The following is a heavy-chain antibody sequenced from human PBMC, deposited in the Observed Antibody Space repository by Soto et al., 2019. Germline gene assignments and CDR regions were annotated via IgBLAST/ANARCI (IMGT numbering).Heavy chain of an antibody. CDR1: GYTFASYY. J-gene: IGHJ5*02. CDR2: INPSGGST. V-gene: IGHV1-46*01. CDR3: ARVVPGAEAWFGP. Sequence: ASVKVSCKASGYTFASYYMHWVRQAPGQGLEWMGIINPSGGSTSYAQKFQGRVTMTRDTSTSTVYMELSSLRSEDTAVYYCARVVPGAEAWFGPWGQGTLVTVSS. D-gene: IGHD2-2*01.